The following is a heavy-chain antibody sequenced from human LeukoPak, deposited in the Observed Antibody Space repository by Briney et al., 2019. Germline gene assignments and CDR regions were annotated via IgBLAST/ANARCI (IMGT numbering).Heavy chain of an antibody. D-gene: IGHD3-10*01. V-gene: IGHV3-21*01. Sequence: GGPLRLSCAASGFTFRIYSMNWVRQAPGTGLEWVSSIGPSSGDIHYADSVKGRFTISRDNDKNSLYLQMNSLRAEDTAVYYCARDRGARGRGLAWGQGTQVTVSS. CDR1: GFTFRIYS. CDR2: IGPSSGDI. J-gene: IGHJ5*02. CDR3: ARDRGARGRGLA.